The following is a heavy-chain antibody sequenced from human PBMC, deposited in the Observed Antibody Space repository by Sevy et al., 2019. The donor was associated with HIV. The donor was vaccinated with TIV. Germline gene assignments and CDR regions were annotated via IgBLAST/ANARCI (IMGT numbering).Heavy chain of an antibody. V-gene: IGHV3-33*01. CDR3: ARDKPTYLSDSSGYFDY. Sequence: GGSLRLSCAASGFTFSSYGMHWVRQAPGKGLEWVAVIWYDGSNKYYADSVKGRFTISRDNSKNTLYLQMNSLRAEDTAVYYCARDKPTYLSDSSGYFDYWGQGTLVTVSS. D-gene: IGHD3-22*01. CDR1: GFTFSSYG. J-gene: IGHJ4*02. CDR2: IWYDGSNK.